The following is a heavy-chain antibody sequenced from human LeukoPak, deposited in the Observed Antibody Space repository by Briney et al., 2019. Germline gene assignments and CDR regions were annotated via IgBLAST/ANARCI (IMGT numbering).Heavy chain of an antibody. CDR3: ARDNGRGYYYGSGSYFGFDY. V-gene: IGHV1-8*01. Sequence: GASVKVSCKASGYTFTSYDINWVRQATGQGLEWMGWMNPNSGNTGYAQKLQGRVTMTTDTSTSTAYMELRSLRSDDTAVYYCARDNGRGYYYGSGSYFGFDYWGQGTLVTVSS. CDR1: GYTFTSYD. CDR2: MNPNSGNT. D-gene: IGHD3-10*01. J-gene: IGHJ4*02.